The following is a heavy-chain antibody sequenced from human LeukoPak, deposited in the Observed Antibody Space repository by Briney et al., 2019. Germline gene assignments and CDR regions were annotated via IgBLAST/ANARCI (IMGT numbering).Heavy chain of an antibody. J-gene: IGHJ4*02. D-gene: IGHD1-26*01. CDR2: IYHSGST. Sequence: SETLSLTCAVSGGSISSGGYSWSWIRQPPGKGLEWIGYIYHSGSTYYNPSLKSRVTISVDRSKNQFSLKLSSVTAADTAVYYCARVGYRGASDYWGQGTLVTVSS. CDR1: GGSISSGGYS. CDR3: ARVGYRGASDY. V-gene: IGHV4-30-2*01.